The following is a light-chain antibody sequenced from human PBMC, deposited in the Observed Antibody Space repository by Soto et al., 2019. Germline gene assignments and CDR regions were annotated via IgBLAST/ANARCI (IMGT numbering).Light chain of an antibody. V-gene: IGKV1-5*03. CDR3: QQRNHWYT. CDR2: KAF. J-gene: IGKJ2*01. Sequence: DIHITQAPTTLSPSLVESVTNTCRASQSISSWLAWYQQKPAKAPRLLIYKAFSLGSGVPSRFSGSGSGTEFTLTISGLQPDDFATYYCQQRNHWYTFGPGTRVEIK. CDR1: QSISSW.